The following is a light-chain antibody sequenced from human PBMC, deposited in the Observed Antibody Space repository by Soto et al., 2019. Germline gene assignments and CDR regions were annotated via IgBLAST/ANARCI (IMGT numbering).Light chain of an antibody. V-gene: IGKV1-27*01. Sequence: DIQMTQSPSSLSAAVGDRVTITCRASQGISTYLAWYPQKPGKAPKLLIYDASTLQVGFPSRFSGSGSGTEFTLTISCLQPEDFATYYCQKYNGALWAFGQGTKVEIK. J-gene: IGKJ1*01. CDR1: QGISTY. CDR2: DAS. CDR3: QKYNGALWA.